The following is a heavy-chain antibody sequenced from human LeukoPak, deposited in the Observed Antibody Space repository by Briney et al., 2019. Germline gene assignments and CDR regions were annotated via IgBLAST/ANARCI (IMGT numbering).Heavy chain of an antibody. CDR2: IKQDGSEK. Sequence: GGSLRLSCAASGFTFSSYWLSWVRQAPGKGLDWVANIKQDGSEKYYVDSVKGRFTISRDNAKNSLYLQMNSLRAEDTAVYYCTRRRGGGEFDYWGQGTLVTVSS. V-gene: IGHV3-7*05. J-gene: IGHJ4*02. D-gene: IGHD3-10*01. CDR1: GFTFSSYW. CDR3: TRRRGGGEFDY.